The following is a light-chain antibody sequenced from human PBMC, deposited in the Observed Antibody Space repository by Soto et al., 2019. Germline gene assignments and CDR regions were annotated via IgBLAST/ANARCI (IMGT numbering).Light chain of an antibody. V-gene: IGKV3-11*01. CDR3: QQRSSWPLT. CDR2: DAS. Sequence: ESVLTQSPATLSLSPGERAILSCRASQSVSSYLAWYQQKPGQAPILLISDASNRATGIPARFSGSGSGTDFTLTISSLEPEDFAVYYCQQRSSWPLTFGGGTKVEIK. CDR1: QSVSSY. J-gene: IGKJ4*01.